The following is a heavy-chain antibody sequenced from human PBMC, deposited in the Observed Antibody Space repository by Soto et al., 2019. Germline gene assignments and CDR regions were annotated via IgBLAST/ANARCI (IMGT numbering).Heavy chain of an antibody. CDR2: INHSGST. CDR1: GGSFSGYY. Sequence: ETLSLTCAVYGGSFSGYYWSWIRQPPGKGLEWIGEINHSGSTNYNPSLKSRVTISVDTSKNQFSLKLSSVTAADTAVYYCARIYGDYEYYYYYYMDVWGKGTTVTVSS. CDR3: ARIYGDYEYYYYYYMDV. V-gene: IGHV4-34*01. D-gene: IGHD4-17*01. J-gene: IGHJ6*03.